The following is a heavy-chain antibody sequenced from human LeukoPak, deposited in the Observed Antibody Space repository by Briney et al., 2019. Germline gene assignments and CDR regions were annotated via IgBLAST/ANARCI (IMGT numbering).Heavy chain of an antibody. CDR2: FDPEDGET. Sequence: ASVKVSCKVSGYTLTELSMHWVRQAPGKGLEWMGGFDPEDGETIYAQKFQGRVTMTEDTSTDTAYMELSSLRSEDTAVYYCATPGSGYSSGWHYYWGQGTLVTVSS. D-gene: IGHD6-19*01. CDR1: GYTLTELS. CDR3: ATPGSGYSSGWHYY. J-gene: IGHJ4*02. V-gene: IGHV1-24*01.